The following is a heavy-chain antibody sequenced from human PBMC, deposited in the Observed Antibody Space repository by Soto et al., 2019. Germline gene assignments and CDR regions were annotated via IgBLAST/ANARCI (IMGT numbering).Heavy chain of an antibody. CDR3: ARAPQGEPEDYYYYYGMDV. D-gene: IGHD1-1*01. Sequence: QVQLVQSGAEVKKPGSSVKVSCKASGGTFSSYAISWVRQAPGQGLEWMGGIIPILGTANYAQKFQGRVTITADESTSTAYMELSSLRSEETAVYYCARAPQGEPEDYYYYYGMDVWGKGTTVTVSS. CDR1: GGTFSSYA. V-gene: IGHV1-69*01. CDR2: IIPILGTA. J-gene: IGHJ6*04.